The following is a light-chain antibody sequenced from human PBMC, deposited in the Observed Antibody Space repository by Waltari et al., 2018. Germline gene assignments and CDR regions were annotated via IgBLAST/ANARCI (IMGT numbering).Light chain of an antibody. V-gene: IGKV3-20*01. CDR2: AES. Sequence: SCRFIQSVSKYLARFLQRPDQAPWLLIYAESTRATGVSDRFSGSGFGTDFILTISRLGPEDFAVYFCQNHERLPATFGQGTKVEIK. CDR1: QSVSKY. J-gene: IGKJ1*01. CDR3: QNHERLPAT.